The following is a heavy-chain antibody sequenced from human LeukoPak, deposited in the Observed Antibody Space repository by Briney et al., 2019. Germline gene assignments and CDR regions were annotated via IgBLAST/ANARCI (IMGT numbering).Heavy chain of an antibody. Sequence: GRSLRLSCAASGFTFSSYGMHWVRQAPGKGLEWVAVIWYDGSNKYYADSVKGRFTISRDNSKNTLYLQMNSLRAEDTAVYYCARDSLLYNWFDPWGQGTLVTVSS. D-gene: IGHD2-15*01. CDR1: GFTFSSYG. V-gene: IGHV3-33*01. CDR2: IWYDGSNK. CDR3: ARDSLLYNWFDP. J-gene: IGHJ5*02.